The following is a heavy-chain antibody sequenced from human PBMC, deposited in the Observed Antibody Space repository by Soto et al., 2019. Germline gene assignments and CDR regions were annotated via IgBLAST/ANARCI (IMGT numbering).Heavy chain of an antibody. CDR1: GFTVSSNY. CDR2: IYSGGST. V-gene: IGHV3-53*04. CDR3: ARGIGTVTKAH. D-gene: IGHD4-17*01. Sequence: EVQLVESGGGLVQPGGSLRLSCAASGFTVSSNYMSWVRQAPGKGLEWVSVIYSGGSTYYADSVKGRFTISRHNSKYTLYLQMNSLRAEDTAVYYCARGIGTVTKAHWGQGTLVTVSS. J-gene: IGHJ4*02.